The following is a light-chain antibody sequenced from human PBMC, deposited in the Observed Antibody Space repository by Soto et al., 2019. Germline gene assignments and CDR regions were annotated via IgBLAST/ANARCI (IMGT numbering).Light chain of an antibody. CDR1: QSISSW. Sequence: IRRTPSPSSLAASVGDRVTITCRSSQSISSWLAWYQQKPGKAPNLLIYDASSLESGVPSRFSGSGSGTEFPLTISSVEPEEFTGYDIPERNNCTFTFGQGARLDIK. J-gene: IGKJ5*01. V-gene: IGKV1-5*01. CDR2: DAS. CDR3: PERNNCTFT.